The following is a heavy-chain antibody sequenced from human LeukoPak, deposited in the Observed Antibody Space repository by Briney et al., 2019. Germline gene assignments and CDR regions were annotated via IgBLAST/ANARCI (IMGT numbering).Heavy chain of an antibody. CDR3: ARAEDIVVVVAAPDYYGMDV. Sequence: TGGSLRLSCAASGFTFSIDSMNWVRQAPGKGLEWVSSISSSSSYIYYADSVKGRFTISRDNAKNSLYLQMNSLRAEDTAVYYCARAEDIVVVVAAPDYYGMDVWGQGTTVTVSS. D-gene: IGHD2-15*01. J-gene: IGHJ6*02. V-gene: IGHV3-21*01. CDR2: ISSSSSYI. CDR1: GFTFSIDS.